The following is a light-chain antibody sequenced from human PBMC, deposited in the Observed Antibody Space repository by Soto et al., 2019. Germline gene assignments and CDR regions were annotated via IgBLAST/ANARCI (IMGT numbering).Light chain of an antibody. CDR1: QGINSW. V-gene: IGKV1-5*03. J-gene: IGKJ1*01. Sequence: DIQMTQSPSSVSASVGDRVTITCRASQGINSWLAWYQQKPGKAPKLLIYKASTLKSGVPSRFSGSGSGTEFTLTSSSLQPDEFATYYCQHYNSDSEPFGHGTKVE. CDR2: KAS. CDR3: QHYNSDSEP.